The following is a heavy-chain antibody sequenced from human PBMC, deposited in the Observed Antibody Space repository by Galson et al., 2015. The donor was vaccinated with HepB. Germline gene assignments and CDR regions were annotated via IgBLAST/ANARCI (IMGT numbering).Heavy chain of an antibody. J-gene: IGHJ6*02. CDR3: AREAFKGDDERRGYYARRRYGMDV. Sequence: SVKFSCKASGYTFSTFGISWVRQAPGQGLEWMGWIRAYSDNPQYAQNIQGGVTLTTDMSTNTAYMERRRRRADDTAGDEGAREAFKGDDERRGYYARRRYGMDVWGQGTTVT. V-gene: IGHV1-18*01. CDR2: IRAYSDNP. D-gene: IGHD3-22*01. CDR1: GYTFSTFG.